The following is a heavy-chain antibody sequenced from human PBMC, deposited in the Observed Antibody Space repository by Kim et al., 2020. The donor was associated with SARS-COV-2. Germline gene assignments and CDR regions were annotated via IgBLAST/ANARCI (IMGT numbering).Heavy chain of an antibody. CDR2: IYSGGST. CDR1: GFTVSSNY. Sequence: GGSLRLSCAASGFTVSSNYMSWVRQAPGKGLEWVSVIYSGGSTNYADSVKGRFTITRDNSKNTLYLQIKSLRAEDTAIYYCTTWTSKFGPWDYWGQGTLVTVSS. CDR3: TTWTSKFGPWDY. D-gene: IGHD3-16*01. V-gene: IGHV3-53*01. J-gene: IGHJ4*02.